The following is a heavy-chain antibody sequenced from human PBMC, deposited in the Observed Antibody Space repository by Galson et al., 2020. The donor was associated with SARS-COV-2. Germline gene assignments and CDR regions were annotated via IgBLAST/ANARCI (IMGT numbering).Heavy chain of an antibody. Sequence: SLKISCVVSGFTFDEYAMHWVRQVPGQGLEWLSGISWNSGSINYADSLKGRITISRDNAQNSLYLQVNSLRPEDSALYYCAKDMSLAVTGTLDSWGQGTLVTVSS. V-gene: IGHV3-9*01. J-gene: IGHJ4*02. D-gene: IGHD6-19*01. CDR3: AKDMSLAVTGTLDS. CDR2: ISWNSGSI. CDR1: GFTFDEYA.